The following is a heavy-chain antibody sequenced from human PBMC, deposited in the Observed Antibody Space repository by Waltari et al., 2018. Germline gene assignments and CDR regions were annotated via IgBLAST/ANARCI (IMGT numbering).Heavy chain of an antibody. D-gene: IGHD6-13*01. CDR1: GGTFSSYA. Sequence: QVQLVQSGAEVKKPGSSVKVSCKASGGTFSSYAISWVRQAPGQGLEWMGRIIPIFGTANYAQKFQGRVTITADKSTNTAYMELSSLRSEDTAVYYCARDPIAAAGTEVLDYWGQGTLVTVSS. CDR2: IIPIFGTA. V-gene: IGHV1-69*08. CDR3: ARDPIAAAGTEVLDY. J-gene: IGHJ4*02.